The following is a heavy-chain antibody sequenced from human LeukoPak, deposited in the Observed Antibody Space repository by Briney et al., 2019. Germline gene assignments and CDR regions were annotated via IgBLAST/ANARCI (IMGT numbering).Heavy chain of an antibody. D-gene: IGHD3-10*01. Sequence: GGSLRLSCAGSGFASCTYAMSWVRHAPGVGLGCVSSISADGQVTYYADSVEGRFTVSRDNSKSTLYLQLNSLRAEDTATYYCARDPYNTILYRLAHWGQGTLVTVSS. CDR1: GFASCTYA. J-gene: IGHJ4*02. CDR3: ARDPYNTILYRLAH. V-gene: IGHV3-23*01. CDR2: ISADGQVT.